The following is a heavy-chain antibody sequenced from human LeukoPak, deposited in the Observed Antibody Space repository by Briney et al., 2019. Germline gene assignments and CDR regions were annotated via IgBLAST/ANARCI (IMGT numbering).Heavy chain of an antibody. D-gene: IGHD4-17*01. CDR3: ARDQGYGDYVSHY. CDR2: IIPIFGTA. Sequence: WASVKVSCKASGGTFSSYAISWVRQAPGQGLEWMGGIIPIFGTANYAQKFQGRVTITTDESTSTAYMELGSLRSEDTAVYYCARDQGYGDYVSHYWGQGTLVTVSS. V-gene: IGHV1-69*05. J-gene: IGHJ4*02. CDR1: GGTFSSYA.